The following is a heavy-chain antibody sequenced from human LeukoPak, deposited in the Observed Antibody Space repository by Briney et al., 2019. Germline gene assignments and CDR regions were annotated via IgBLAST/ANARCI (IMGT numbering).Heavy chain of an antibody. CDR2: IYYSGST. D-gene: IGHD2-15*01. V-gene: IGHV4-59*01. CDR3: ARACSGGSCYDDAFDI. Sequence: SSETLSLTCTVSGGSISSYYWSWIRQPPGKGLEWIGYIYYSGSTNYNPSLKSRATISVDTSKNQFSLKLSSVTAADTAVYYCARACSGGSCYDDAFDIWGQGTMVTVSS. CDR1: GGSISSYY. J-gene: IGHJ3*02.